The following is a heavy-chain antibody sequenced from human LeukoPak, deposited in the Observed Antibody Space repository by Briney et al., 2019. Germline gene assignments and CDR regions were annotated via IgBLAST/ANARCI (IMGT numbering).Heavy chain of an antibody. CDR2: ISSSSSYI. Sequence: PGGSLRLSCAASGFTFSSYSMNWVRQAPGKGLEWVSSISSSSSYIYYADSVKGRFTISRDNAKNSLYLQMNSLRAEDTAVYYCARARIAVASTGYFDYWGQGTLVTVSS. CDR1: GFTFSSYS. J-gene: IGHJ4*02. V-gene: IGHV3-21*01. CDR3: ARARIAVASTGYFDY. D-gene: IGHD6-19*01.